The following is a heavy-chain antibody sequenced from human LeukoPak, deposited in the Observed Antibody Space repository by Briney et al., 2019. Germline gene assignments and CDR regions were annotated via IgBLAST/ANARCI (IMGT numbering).Heavy chain of an antibody. CDR2: IYSGGST. V-gene: IGHV3-53*01. J-gene: IGHJ3*02. CDR3: TNYLSGKGGLDI. CDR1: GFSLSDAW. Sequence: PGGSLRLSCAASGFSLSDAWMNWVRRAPGRGLEWVSIIYSGGSTYYADSVKGRFTISRDNSKNTLYLQMNSLRAEDTAIYYCTNYLSGKGGLDIWGQGTMVTVSS. D-gene: IGHD1-26*01.